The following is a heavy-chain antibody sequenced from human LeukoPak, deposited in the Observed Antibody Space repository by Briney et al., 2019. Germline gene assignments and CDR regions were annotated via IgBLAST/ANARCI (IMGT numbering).Heavy chain of an antibody. Sequence: GGSLRLSCAASGFTFSSYGMHWVRQAPGKGLEWVAFIRYDGSNKYYADSVKGRFTISRDNSKNTLYPQMKSLRAEDTAVYYCAKGGGYEAQYYYYYLDVWGKGTTVTISS. CDR1: GFTFSSYG. CDR2: IRYDGSNK. V-gene: IGHV3-30*02. D-gene: IGHD5-12*01. CDR3: AKGGGYEAQYYYYYLDV. J-gene: IGHJ6*03.